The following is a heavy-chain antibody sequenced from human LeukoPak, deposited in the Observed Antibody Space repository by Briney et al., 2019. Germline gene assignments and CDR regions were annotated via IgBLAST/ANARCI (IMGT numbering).Heavy chain of an antibody. Sequence: SETLSLTCAVSGYSISSGYYWGWIRQPPGKGLEWIASMYHSGSTYYNPSLKSRVTLSVDTSKNQFSLKMSSVTAADTAVYYCGRDRSGGYRVDYWGQGTLVTVS. CDR1: GYSISSGYY. D-gene: IGHD1-26*01. J-gene: IGHJ4*02. CDR2: MYHSGST. CDR3: GRDRSGGYRVDY. V-gene: IGHV4-38-2*02.